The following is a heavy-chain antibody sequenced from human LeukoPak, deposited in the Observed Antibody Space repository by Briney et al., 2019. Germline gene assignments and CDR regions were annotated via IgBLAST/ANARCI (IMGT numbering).Heavy chain of an antibody. J-gene: IGHJ4*02. Sequence: GGSLRLSCAASGFTFSSYSMNWVRQAPGKGLEWVSSISSSSSYIYYADSVKGRFTISRDNSKNTLYLQMNSLRAEDTAVYYCARVYSSSWNHFDYWGQGTLVTVSS. CDR2: ISSSSSYI. CDR1: GFTFSSYS. D-gene: IGHD6-13*01. CDR3: ARVYSSSWNHFDY. V-gene: IGHV3-21*01.